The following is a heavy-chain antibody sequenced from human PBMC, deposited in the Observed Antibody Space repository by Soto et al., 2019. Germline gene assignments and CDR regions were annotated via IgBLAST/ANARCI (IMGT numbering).Heavy chain of an antibody. CDR2: IYYSGST. D-gene: IGHD3-10*01. CDR1: GGSISSYY. J-gene: IGHJ6*02. Sequence: SETLSLTCTVSGGSISSYYWSWIRQPPGKGLEWIGYIYYSGSTNYNPSLKSRVTISVDTSKNQFSLKLSSVTAADTAVYYCARFKGYGSGSYYPRVYYYGMDVWGQGTTVTVSS. CDR3: ARFKGYGSGSYYPRVYYYGMDV. V-gene: IGHV4-59*01.